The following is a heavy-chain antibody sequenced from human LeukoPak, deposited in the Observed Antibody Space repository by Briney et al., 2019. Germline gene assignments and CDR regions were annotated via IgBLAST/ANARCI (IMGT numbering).Heavy chain of an antibody. D-gene: IGHD5-24*01. CDR1: GFTFSNYW. V-gene: IGHV3-7*05. Sequence: GGSLRLSCAASGFTFSNYWMIWVRQPQGKGLEWVGNIKEDGSEKRYADSVRGRFTISRDNAQTSIYLQMNSLRAEDTAVYYCARASKPWLQLTWGQGTLVTVSS. CDR2: IKEDGSEK. J-gene: IGHJ5*02. CDR3: ARASKPWLQLT.